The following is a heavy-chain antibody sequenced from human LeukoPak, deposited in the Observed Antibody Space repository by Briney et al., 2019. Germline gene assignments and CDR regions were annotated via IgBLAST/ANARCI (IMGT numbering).Heavy chain of an antibody. CDR3: ASRPPRVSSTGGY. CDR2: ISSSSSYI. Sequence: GGSLRLSCAASGFTFSSYSMIWVRQAPGKGLEWVSSISSSSSYIYYADSVKGRFTISRDNAKNSLYLQMNSLRAEDTAVYYCASRPPRVSSTGGYWGQGTLVTVSS. CDR1: GFTFSSYS. V-gene: IGHV3-21*01. D-gene: IGHD6-13*01. J-gene: IGHJ4*02.